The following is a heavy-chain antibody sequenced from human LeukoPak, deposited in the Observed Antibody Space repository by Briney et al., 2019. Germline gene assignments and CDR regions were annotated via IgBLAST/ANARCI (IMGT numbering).Heavy chain of an antibody. J-gene: IGHJ4*02. CDR3: AKDARSSTSCYAN. D-gene: IGHD2-2*01. CDR2: IWYDGSNK. V-gene: IGHV3-33*06. CDR1: GFTFSSYG. Sequence: PGRSLRLSCAASGFTFSSYGMHWVRQAPGKGLEWVAVIWYDGSNKYYADSVKGRFTISRDNSKNTLYLQMNSLRAEDTAVYYCAKDARSSTSCYANWGQGTWSPSPQ.